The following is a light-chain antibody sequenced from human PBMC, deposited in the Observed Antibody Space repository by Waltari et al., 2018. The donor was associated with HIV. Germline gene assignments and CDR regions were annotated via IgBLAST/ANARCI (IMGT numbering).Light chain of an antibody. CDR1: QSIDNW. Sequence: DVQMTQSPSTLSASVGDRVTITCRASQSIDNWLPWYQQKPGKAPKLLIYRTSYLESGAPSRFGGSGSGTEFTLTISSLQPDDFATYYCQQYYSYRSFGQGTKLEIK. CDR2: RTS. CDR3: QQYYSYRS. J-gene: IGKJ1*01. V-gene: IGKV1-5*03.